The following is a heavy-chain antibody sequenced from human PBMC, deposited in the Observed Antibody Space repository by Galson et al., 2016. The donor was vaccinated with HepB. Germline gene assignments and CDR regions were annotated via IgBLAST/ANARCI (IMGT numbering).Heavy chain of an antibody. CDR1: GFTFSSYA. D-gene: IGHD3-9*01. Sequence: SLRLSCAASGFTFSSYAMSWVRQAPGKGLEWVSSSGSGGPTYYADSVTGRFTIPRDNSKHTLFLQMHSLRADDTAVYYCAKSFVEYDILTGYFRRGADYWGQGTLVTVSS. CDR2: SGSGGPT. J-gene: IGHJ4*02. V-gene: IGHV3-23*01. CDR3: AKSFVEYDILTGYFRRGADY.